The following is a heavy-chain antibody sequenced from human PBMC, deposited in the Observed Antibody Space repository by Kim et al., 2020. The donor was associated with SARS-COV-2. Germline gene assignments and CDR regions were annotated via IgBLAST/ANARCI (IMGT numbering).Heavy chain of an antibody. V-gene: IGHV3-23*01. D-gene: IGHD3-22*01. J-gene: IGHJ4*02. Sequence: TISRDNSKNTLYLQMNSLRAEDTAVYYCAKGGLGTRITMIVVVITTYFDYWGQGTLVTVSS. CDR3: AKGGLGTRITMIVVVITTYFDY.